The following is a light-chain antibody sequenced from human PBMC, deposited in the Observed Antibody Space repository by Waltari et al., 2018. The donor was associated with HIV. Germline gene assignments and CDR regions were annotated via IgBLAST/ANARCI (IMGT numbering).Light chain of an antibody. CDR3: QAWDSCTGL. CDR2: QHT. V-gene: IGLV3-1*01. CDR1: NLGGNY. J-gene: IGLJ2*01. Sequence: SFELTQPPSVSVSPGQTARITCSGDNLGGNYVSWYQQRPVQSPVLIIYQHTKPHSCIPERCSGSNAGNTVTLTSSGTQDVDEDDYYCQAWDSCTGLFGGGTKLTVL.